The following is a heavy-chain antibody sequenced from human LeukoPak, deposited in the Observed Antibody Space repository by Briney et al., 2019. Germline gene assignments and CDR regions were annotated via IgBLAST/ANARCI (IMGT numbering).Heavy chain of an antibody. J-gene: IGHJ4*02. D-gene: IGHD3-22*01. Sequence: GGSLRLSCAASGFTFSSYAMHWVRQAPGKGLEWVAVISYDGSNKYYADSVKGRFTISRDNSKNTLYLQMNSLGAEDTAVYYCARDSDSSGYFRYWGQGTLVTVSS. CDR2: ISYDGSNK. CDR3: ARDSDSSGYFRY. CDR1: GFTFSSYA. V-gene: IGHV3-30-3*01.